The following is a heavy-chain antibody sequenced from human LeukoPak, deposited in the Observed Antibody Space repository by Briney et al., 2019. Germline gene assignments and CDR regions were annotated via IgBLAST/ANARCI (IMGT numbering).Heavy chain of an antibody. CDR2: IYYSGST. D-gene: IGHD4-17*01. Sequence: SETLSLTCTVSGGSISSYYWSWIRQPPGKALEWIGYIYYSGSTNYNPSLKSRVTMSVDTSKNQFSLKLSSVTAADTAVYYCARGPVTNDAFDIWGQGTMVTVSS. V-gene: IGHV4-59*01. CDR1: GGSISSYY. CDR3: ARGPVTNDAFDI. J-gene: IGHJ3*02.